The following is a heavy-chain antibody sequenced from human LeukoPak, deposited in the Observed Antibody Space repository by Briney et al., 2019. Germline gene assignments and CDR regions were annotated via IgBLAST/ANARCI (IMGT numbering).Heavy chain of an antibody. J-gene: IGHJ4*02. V-gene: IGHV3-11*01. CDR3: AGGHYDFWSGYYSH. D-gene: IGHD3-3*01. CDR1: GFTFSDYY. CDR2: ISSSGSTI. Sequence: GGSLRLSCAASGFTFSDYYMSWLRQAPGKGLEWVSYISSSGSTIYYADSVKGRFTISRDNAKNSLYLQMNSLRAEDTAVYYCAGGHYDFWSGYYSHWGQGTLVTVSS.